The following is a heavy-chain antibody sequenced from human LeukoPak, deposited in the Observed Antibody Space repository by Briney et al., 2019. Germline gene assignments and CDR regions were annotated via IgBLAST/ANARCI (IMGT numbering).Heavy chain of an antibody. Sequence: SGTLSLTCAVFGGSLNGHYWSWIRQPPGKGLEWIGEIHPSGSTSYNPSLRSRVIMSLDTSKIQFSLKLTSVTAADTAVYYCARGDDYRKTGYWGQGTLVTVSS. V-gene: IGHV4-34*01. CDR2: IHPSGST. CDR1: GGSLNGHY. J-gene: IGHJ4*02. CDR3: ARGDDYRKTGY. D-gene: IGHD4-11*01.